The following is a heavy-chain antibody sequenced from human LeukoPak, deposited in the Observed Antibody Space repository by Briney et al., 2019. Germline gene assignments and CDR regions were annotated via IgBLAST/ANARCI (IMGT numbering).Heavy chain of an antibody. CDR2: ISSSGSTI. V-gene: IGHV3-48*03. J-gene: IGHJ3*02. CDR3: AREGTMVRGVKAFDI. CDR1: GFTFSSYE. D-gene: IGHD3-10*01. Sequence: GGSLRLPCAASGFTFSSYEMNWVRQAPGKGLEWVSYISSSGSTIYYADSVKGRFTISRDNAKNSLYLQMNSLRAEDTTVYYCAREGTMVRGVKAFDIWGQGTMVTVSS.